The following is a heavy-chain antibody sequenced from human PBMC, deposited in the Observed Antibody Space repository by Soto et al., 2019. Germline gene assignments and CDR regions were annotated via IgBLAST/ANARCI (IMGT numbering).Heavy chain of an antibody. J-gene: IGHJ4*02. D-gene: IGHD6-19*01. CDR2: ISYSGGDT. CDR1: GFTFSNYA. Sequence: GGSLRLSCAASGFTFSNYAMGLVRQAPGKGLEWVSSISYSGGDTYYAESVKGRFTVSRDGSKNTLYLQMNSLRAEDTAVYYCARGIAVTGVYLDYWGQGTMVTVPS. CDR3: ARGIAVTGVYLDY. V-gene: IGHV3-23*01.